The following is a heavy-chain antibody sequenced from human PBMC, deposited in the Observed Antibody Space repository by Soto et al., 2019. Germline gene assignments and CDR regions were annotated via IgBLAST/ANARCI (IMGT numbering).Heavy chain of an antibody. CDR3: SRSLSSIGARLDY. CDR2: INPNTGGT. CDR1: GYIFTDYY. Sequence: QVQLVQSGAAVKKPGASVKVSCEASGYIFTDYYMHWVRQAPGQGLEYMGWINPNTGGTKYAQKFQGSVTMTSETLLLIWLPSDDTAVYYCSRSLSSIGARLDYWGQGTLVTVSS. D-gene: IGHD6-6*01. J-gene: IGHJ4*02. V-gene: IGHV1-2*02.